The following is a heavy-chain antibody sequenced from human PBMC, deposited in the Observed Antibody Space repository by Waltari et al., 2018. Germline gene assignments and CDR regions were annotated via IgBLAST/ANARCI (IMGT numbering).Heavy chain of an antibody. V-gene: IGHV1-69*13. D-gene: IGHD3-3*01. J-gene: IGHJ3*02. CDR1: GGTFSSYA. CDR2: IIPIFGTA. Sequence: QVQLVQSGAEVKKPGSSVTVSCKASGGTFSSYAISWVRQAPGQGLEWMGGIIPIFGTANYAQKFQGRVTITADESTSTAYMELSSLRSEDTAVYYCARIAPYYDFWSGYDAFDIWGQGTMVTVSS. CDR3: ARIAPYYDFWSGYDAFDI.